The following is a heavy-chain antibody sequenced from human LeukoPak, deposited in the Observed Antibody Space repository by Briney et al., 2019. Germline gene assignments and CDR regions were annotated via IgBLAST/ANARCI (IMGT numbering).Heavy chain of an antibody. CDR3: ARRATTERGHSYGLDF. Sequence: GGSLRLSCAASAFTFSSYAMSWVHQAPGKGLEWVSSISTSDGTTYYADSVKGRFTISRDNSKNTLYLQMNSLRAEDAAIYYCARRATTERGHSYGLDFWGQGTLVTVSS. V-gene: IGHV3-23*01. CDR2: ISTSDGTT. D-gene: IGHD5-18*01. J-gene: IGHJ4*02. CDR1: AFTFSSYA.